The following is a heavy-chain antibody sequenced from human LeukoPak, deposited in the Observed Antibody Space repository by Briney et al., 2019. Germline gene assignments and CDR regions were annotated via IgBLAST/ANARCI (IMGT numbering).Heavy chain of an antibody. D-gene: IGHD2-2*01. Sequence: GGSLRLSCAASGFTFSSYAMSWVRQAPGKGLEWVSAISGSGGSTYYADSVKGRFTISRDNSKNTLYLQMNSLRAEDTAVYYCAKVGGYCSSTSCSFDYWGQGTLVTVPS. V-gene: IGHV3-23*01. CDR3: AKVGGYCSSTSCSFDY. J-gene: IGHJ4*02. CDR2: ISGSGGST. CDR1: GFTFSSYA.